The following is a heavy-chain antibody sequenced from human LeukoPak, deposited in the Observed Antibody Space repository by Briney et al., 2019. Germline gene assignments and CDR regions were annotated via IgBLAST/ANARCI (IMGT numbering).Heavy chain of an antibody. V-gene: IGHV4-34*01. Sequence: SETLSLTCAVYGGSFSGYYWSWIRQPPGKGLEWIGEINHSGSTNYNPSLKSRVTISVDTSKNQFSLKLSSVTAADTAVYYCAVGQYDYVWGSYRPFDYWGQGTLVTVSS. CDR2: INHSGST. CDR3: AVGQYDYVWGSYRPFDY. J-gene: IGHJ4*02. CDR1: GGSFSGYY. D-gene: IGHD3-16*02.